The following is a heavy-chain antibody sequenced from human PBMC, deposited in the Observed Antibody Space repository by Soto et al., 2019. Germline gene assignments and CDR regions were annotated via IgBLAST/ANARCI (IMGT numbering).Heavy chain of an antibody. CDR2: ISYDGSNK. CDR3: ANDLPFDY. V-gene: IGHV3-30*18. CDR1: GFTFSSYG. J-gene: IGHJ4*02. Sequence: QVQLVESGGGVVQPGRSLRLSCAASGFTFSSYGMHWVRQAPGKGLEWVAVISYDGSNKYYADSVKGRFTISRDNSKNAMNLQMNSLRAEDTAVYYCANDLPFDYWGQGTLVTVSS.